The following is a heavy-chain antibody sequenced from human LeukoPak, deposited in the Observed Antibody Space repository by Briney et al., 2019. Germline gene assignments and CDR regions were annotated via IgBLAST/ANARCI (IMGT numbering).Heavy chain of an antibody. CDR3: ARGANWNLNYYYYYMDV. J-gene: IGHJ6*03. V-gene: IGHV4-30-4*08. Sequence: SETLSLTCTVSGGSISSSSYYWSWIRQPPGKGLEWIGYIYYSGSTYYNPSLKSRVTISVDTSKNQFSLKLSSVTAADTAVYYCARGANWNLNYYYYYMDVWGKGTTVTVSS. CDR1: GGSISSSSYY. CDR2: IYYSGST. D-gene: IGHD1-1*01.